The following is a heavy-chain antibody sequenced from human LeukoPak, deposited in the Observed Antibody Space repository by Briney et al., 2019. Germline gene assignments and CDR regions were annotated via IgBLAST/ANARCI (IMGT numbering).Heavy chain of an antibody. V-gene: IGHV5-51*01. D-gene: IGHD4-17*01. Sequence: GESLKISCKDSGYSFTNYWIGWVRQMPGKGLEWMGIIHSADSNTKYSPSFQGQVTISADKSVSTAYLQWSGLKASDTAMYYCAGARHGDYRWDYWGQGTLVTVSS. J-gene: IGHJ4*02. CDR2: IHSADSNT. CDR3: AGARHGDYRWDY. CDR1: GYSFTNYW.